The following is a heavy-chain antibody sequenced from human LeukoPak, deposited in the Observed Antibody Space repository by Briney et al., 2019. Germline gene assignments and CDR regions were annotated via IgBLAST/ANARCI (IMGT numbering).Heavy chain of an antibody. D-gene: IGHD6-13*01. CDR3: AKGPGHGLAAAGTRFDY. Sequence: PGRSLRLSCAASGFTFDGYAMHWVRQAPGKGLEWVSGISWNSGSIGYADSVKGRFTISRDNAKNSLYLQMNSLRAEDTALYYCAKGPGHGLAAAGTRFDYWGQGTLVAVSS. CDR1: GFTFDGYA. CDR2: ISWNSGSI. V-gene: IGHV3-9*01. J-gene: IGHJ4*02.